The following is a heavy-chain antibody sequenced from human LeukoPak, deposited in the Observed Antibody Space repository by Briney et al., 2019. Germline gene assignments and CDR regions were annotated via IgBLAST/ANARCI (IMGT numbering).Heavy chain of an antibody. Sequence: SVKVSCKASGGTFSSYAISWVRQAPGQGLECMGGIIPIFGTANYAQKFQGRVTITADESTSTAYMELSSLRSEDTAVYYCARDRHCSSTSCYEGFWFDPWGQGTLVTVSS. CDR3: ARDRHCSSTSCYEGFWFDP. CDR2: IIPIFGTA. D-gene: IGHD2-2*01. CDR1: GGTFSSYA. V-gene: IGHV1-69*13. J-gene: IGHJ5*02.